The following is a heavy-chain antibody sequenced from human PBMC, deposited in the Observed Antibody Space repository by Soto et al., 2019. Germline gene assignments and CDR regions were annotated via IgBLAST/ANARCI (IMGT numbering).Heavy chain of an antibody. CDR2: ISGSCSST. D-gene: IGHD7-27*01. CDR1: GFTFSSYA. V-gene: IGHV3-23*01. Sequence: GGSLRLSCAASGFTFSSYAMSWVRQAPGKGLEWVSAISGSCSSTYYADSVKGRFTISRDNSKNTLYLQMNSLRAEDTAVYYCAKDRVAWGSMHHLDYWGQGTMVTVSS. J-gene: IGHJ4*02. CDR3: AKDRVAWGSMHHLDY.